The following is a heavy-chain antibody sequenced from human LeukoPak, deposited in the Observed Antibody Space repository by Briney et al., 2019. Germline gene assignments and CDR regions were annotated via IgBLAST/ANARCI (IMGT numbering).Heavy chain of an antibody. CDR1: GGSFSDYY. V-gene: IGHV4-34*01. D-gene: IGHD3-10*01. Sequence: PSETLSLTCAVYGGSFSDYYWIWIRQPPGKGLEWIGEINHSGSTTYKSSLKSRVTISIDTSKNQFSLKLSSVTAADTAVYYCARDLNLSGSSGDYWGQGTLVTVSS. CDR3: ARDLNLSGSSGDY. CDR2: INHSGST. J-gene: IGHJ4*02.